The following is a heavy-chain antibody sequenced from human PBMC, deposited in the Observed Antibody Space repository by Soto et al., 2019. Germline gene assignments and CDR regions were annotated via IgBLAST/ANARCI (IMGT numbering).Heavy chain of an antibody. V-gene: IGHV5-51*01. CDR1: GYSFTSYW. J-gene: IGHJ6*02. D-gene: IGHD2-2*01. CDR3: ARHFLGDCSSTICQGHYYYGMDV. CDR2: IYPGDSDT. Sequence: GESLKISCKGSGYSFTSYWIGWVRQMPGKGLEWMGIIYPGDSDTRYSPSFQGQVTISADKSISTAYLQWSSLKASDTAMYYCARHFLGDCSSTICQGHYYYGMDVWGQGTTVTVS.